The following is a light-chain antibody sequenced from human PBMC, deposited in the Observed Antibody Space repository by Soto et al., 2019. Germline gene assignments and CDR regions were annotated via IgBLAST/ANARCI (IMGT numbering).Light chain of an antibody. CDR2: KAS. CDR3: QQYNSYIT. CDR1: QSISSY. J-gene: IGKJ5*01. V-gene: IGKV1-5*03. Sequence: IQMTQSPSSLSASVLDIFTITCRASQSISSYLNWYQQKPGKAPKLLIYKASSLESGVPSRFSGSGSGTEFTLTISSLQPDDFATYYCQQYNSYITFGQGTRLEIK.